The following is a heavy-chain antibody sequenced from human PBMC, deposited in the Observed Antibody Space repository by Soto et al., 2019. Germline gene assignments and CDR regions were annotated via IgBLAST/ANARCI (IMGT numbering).Heavy chain of an antibody. CDR1: GGSFSGYY. CDR2: INHSGST. CDR3: ARAYSSSARLFDY. J-gene: IGHJ4*02. Sequence: SETLCLTCAVDGGSFSGYYWSWIRQPPGKGLEWIGEINHSGSTNYNPSLKSRVTISVDTSKNQFSLKLSSVTAADTAVYYCARAYSSSARLFDYWGQGTLVTVSS. V-gene: IGHV4-34*01. D-gene: IGHD6-6*01.